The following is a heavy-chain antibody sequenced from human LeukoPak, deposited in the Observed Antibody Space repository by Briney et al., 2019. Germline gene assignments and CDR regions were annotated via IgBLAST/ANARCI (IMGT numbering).Heavy chain of an antibody. CDR2: ISGSGGSI. Sequence: GGSLRLSCAASGLTFSSYAMSWVRQAPGKGLEWVSTISGSGGSIYYADSVKGRFTISRDNSKNTLHLQMNSLRAEDTAVYYCAKGYYGSGTPYYGMDVWGQGTTVTVSS. D-gene: IGHD3-10*01. J-gene: IGHJ6*02. V-gene: IGHV3-23*01. CDR1: GLTFSSYA. CDR3: AKGYYGSGTPYYGMDV.